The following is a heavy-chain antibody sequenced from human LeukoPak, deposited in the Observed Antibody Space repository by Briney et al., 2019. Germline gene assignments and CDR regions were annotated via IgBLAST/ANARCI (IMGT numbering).Heavy chain of an antibody. CDR3: AADMRHDSSGYYYDLGNY. V-gene: IGHV1-58*02. D-gene: IGHD3-22*01. CDR1: GFTFTSSA. J-gene: IGHJ4*02. Sequence: EASAKVSCKASGFTFTSSAMQWVRQARGQRLEWIGWIVVGSGNTNYAQKFQERVTITRVMSTSTAYMELSSLRSEDTAVYYCAADMRHDSSGYYYDLGNYWGQGTLVTVSS. CDR2: IVVGSGNT.